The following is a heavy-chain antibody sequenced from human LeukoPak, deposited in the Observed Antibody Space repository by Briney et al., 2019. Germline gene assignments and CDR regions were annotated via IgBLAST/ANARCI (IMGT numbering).Heavy chain of an antibody. CDR2: INPSGGST. Sequence: GASVKVSCKASGYIFLSYYMHWVRQAPGQGLEWVGIINPSGGSTSYAEKFQGRVIVTRDTSTSTVYMELSGLRSEDTAVYYCARVSDYYDSSGRHFDYWGQGTLVTVSS. V-gene: IGHV1-46*01. CDR3: ARVSDYYDSSGRHFDY. J-gene: IGHJ4*02. D-gene: IGHD3-22*01. CDR1: GYIFLSYY.